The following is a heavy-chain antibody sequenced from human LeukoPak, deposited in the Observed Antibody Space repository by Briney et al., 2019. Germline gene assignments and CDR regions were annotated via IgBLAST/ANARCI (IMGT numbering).Heavy chain of an antibody. Sequence: PGESLRLSCTASGFTFSDYSVNWVRQAPGKGLEWVSCITGISDIYYADSVKGRFTISRDNAKNSLYLQMNSLRAEDTAVYYCARQIGESYFDYWGQGTLVTVSS. J-gene: IGHJ4*02. CDR1: GFTFSDYS. V-gene: IGHV3-69-1*01. CDR2: ITGISDI. D-gene: IGHD3-10*01. CDR3: ARQIGESYFDY.